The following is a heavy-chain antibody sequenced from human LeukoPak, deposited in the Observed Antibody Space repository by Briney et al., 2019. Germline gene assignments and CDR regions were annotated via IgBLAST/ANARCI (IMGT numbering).Heavy chain of an antibody. CDR1: GFTFSSYW. J-gene: IGHJ4*02. CDR3: ARDGYSSSLNY. Sequence: PGGSLRLSCAASGFTFSSYWMHWVRQAPGMGLGWVSRISSDGSNTWYADSGEGRFTISREIAKHTLYLQMNSLRAEDTAVYYCARDGYSSSLNYWGQGTLVTVSS. CDR2: ISSDGSNT. V-gene: IGHV3-74*01. D-gene: IGHD6-13*01.